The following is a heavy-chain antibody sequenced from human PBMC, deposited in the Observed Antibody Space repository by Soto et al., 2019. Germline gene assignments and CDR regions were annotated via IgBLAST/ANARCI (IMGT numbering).Heavy chain of an antibody. CDR1: GFSLSTTGVG. CDR2: IYWDNDK. Sequence: QITLKESGPPLVKPTQTLTLTCSFSGFSLSTTGVGVGWIRQSPGKALEWLAIIYWDNDKRYSPSLKSRVTITNDTSTTQVVLTVTNMDPVDTGTYYSARSLSFGELHWGQGALVTVSS. D-gene: IGHD3-10*01. CDR3: ARSLSFGELH. J-gene: IGHJ4*02. V-gene: IGHV2-5*02.